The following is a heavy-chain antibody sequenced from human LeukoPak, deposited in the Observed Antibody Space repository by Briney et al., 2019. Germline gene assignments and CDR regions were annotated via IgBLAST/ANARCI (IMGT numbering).Heavy chain of an antibody. D-gene: IGHD2-2*01. CDR3: ARDRCTSTSCHPTFDY. CDR1: GFTFSNYA. J-gene: IGHJ4*02. V-gene: IGHV3-30*04. Sequence: GGSLRLSCAASGFTFSNYALHWVRQAPGRGLEWVAAISYDGSNKYYADSVKGRFTISRDNSKNTLYLQMYSLRAEDTAVYYCARDRCTSTSCHPTFDYWGQGTLVTVSS. CDR2: ISYDGSNK.